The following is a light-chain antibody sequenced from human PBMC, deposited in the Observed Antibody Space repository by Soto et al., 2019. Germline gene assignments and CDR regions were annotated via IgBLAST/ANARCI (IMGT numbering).Light chain of an antibody. Sequence: EIVMTQSPATLSLSPGERATLSCRASQSVTSDLAWYQQKPGQAPRLLIYGASTRATGIPARFSGSGSGTEFTLTISSLQSEDFAVYYCQQYNTWPETFGQGTKVEIK. V-gene: IGKV3-15*01. J-gene: IGKJ1*01. CDR1: QSVTSD. CDR3: QQYNTWPET. CDR2: GAS.